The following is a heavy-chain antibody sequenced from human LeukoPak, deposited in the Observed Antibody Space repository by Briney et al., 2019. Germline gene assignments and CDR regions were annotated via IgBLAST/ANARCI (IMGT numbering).Heavy chain of an antibody. CDR1: GLIFNNAW. V-gene: IGHV3-15*01. D-gene: IGHD3-22*01. CDR2: IKNKIDGGTP. CDR3: TTDQGWGYYNSLDI. Sequence: GGSLRLSCEVSGLIFNNAWMACVRPAPGKGGEWVGHIKNKIDGGTPEYAAPVKRRFIMSRDDSKSTVYVQMNSVRSEDTGVYYCTTDQGWGYYNSLDIWGHGTMVTVSS. J-gene: IGHJ3*02.